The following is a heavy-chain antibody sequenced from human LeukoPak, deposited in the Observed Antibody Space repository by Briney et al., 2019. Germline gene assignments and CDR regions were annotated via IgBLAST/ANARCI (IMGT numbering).Heavy chain of an antibody. Sequence: PSETLSLTCAVYGGSFSGYYWSWIRQPPGKGLEWIGEINHSGSTNYNPSLKSRVTISVDTSKNQFSLKLSSVTAADTAVYYCARGRLPRKPKTSTWFDPWGQGTLVTVSS. CDR1: GGSFSGYY. V-gene: IGHV4-34*01. CDR3: ARGRLPRKPKTSTWFDP. D-gene: IGHD1/OR15-1a*01. CDR2: INHSGST. J-gene: IGHJ5*02.